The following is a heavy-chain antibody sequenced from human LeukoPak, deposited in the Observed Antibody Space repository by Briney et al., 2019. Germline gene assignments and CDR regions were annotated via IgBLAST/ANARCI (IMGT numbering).Heavy chain of an antibody. D-gene: IGHD1-14*01. J-gene: IGHJ4*02. CDR1: GGSISSYY. V-gene: IGHV4-59*08. CDR2: IYYSGST. CDR3: ARQSDAMGIPEVFDY. Sequence: PSETLSLTCTVSGGSISSYYWSWIRQPPGKGLEWIGYIYYSGSTNYNPSLKSRVTISVDTSKNQFSLKLSSVTAADTAVYYCARQSDAMGIPEVFDYWGQGTLVTVSS.